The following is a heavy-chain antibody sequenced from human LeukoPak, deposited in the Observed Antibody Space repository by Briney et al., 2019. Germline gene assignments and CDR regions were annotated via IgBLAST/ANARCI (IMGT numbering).Heavy chain of an antibody. J-gene: IGHJ4*02. CDR2: INTNTGNP. CDR3: ARGKDYGGHQLGVGQYYFDY. CDR1: GYTFTSYA. Sequence: ASVKVSCKASGYTFTSYAMNWVRQAPGQGLEWMGWINTNTGNPTYAQGFTGRFVFSLDTSVSTAYLQISSLKAEDTAVYYCARGKDYGGHQLGVGQYYFDYWGQGTLVTVSS. D-gene: IGHD4-23*01. V-gene: IGHV7-4-1*02.